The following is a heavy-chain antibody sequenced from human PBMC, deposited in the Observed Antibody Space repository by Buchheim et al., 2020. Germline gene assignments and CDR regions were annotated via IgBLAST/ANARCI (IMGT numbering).Heavy chain of an antibody. CDR1: GFTFSSYG. Sequence: QVQLVESGGGVVQPGRSLRLSCAASGFTFSSYGMHWVRQAPGKGLEWVAVIWYDGSNKYYADSVKGRFTISRDNSKNTLYLQMNSLRAEETAVYYCARGGVGATAYFDYWGQGTL. J-gene: IGHJ4*02. CDR3: ARGGVGATAYFDY. V-gene: IGHV3-33*01. CDR2: IWYDGSNK. D-gene: IGHD1-26*01.